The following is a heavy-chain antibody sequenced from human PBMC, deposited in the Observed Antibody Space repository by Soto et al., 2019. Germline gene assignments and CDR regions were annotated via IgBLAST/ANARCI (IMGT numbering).Heavy chain of an antibody. CDR3: ARRARPDFYYMDV. D-gene: IGHD6-6*01. Sequence: EVQLAESGGGLAQPGGSLRLSCAASGFTLSGYAMDWVRQAPGKGLEYVSGISSNGVGTYYANSVQGRFTISRDNSKNKVYLQMGSLITEDMAVYYCARRARPDFYYMDVWGKGTTVTVSS. V-gene: IGHV3-64*01. J-gene: IGHJ6*03. CDR1: GFTLSGYA. CDR2: ISSNGVGT.